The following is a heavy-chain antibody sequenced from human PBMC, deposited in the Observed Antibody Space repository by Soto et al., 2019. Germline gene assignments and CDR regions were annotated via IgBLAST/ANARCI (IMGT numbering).Heavy chain of an antibody. V-gene: IGHV3-48*03. D-gene: IGHD3-22*01. J-gene: IGHJ3*02. CDR1: GFTFSSYE. Sequence: GGSLRLSCAASGFTFSSYEMNWVRQAPGKGLEWVSYISSSGSTIYYADSVKGRFTISRDNAKNSLYLQMNSLRAEDTAVYYCAGASAYYDSSGYYAFDIWGQGTMVTVSS. CDR3: AGASAYYDSSGYYAFDI. CDR2: ISSSGSTI.